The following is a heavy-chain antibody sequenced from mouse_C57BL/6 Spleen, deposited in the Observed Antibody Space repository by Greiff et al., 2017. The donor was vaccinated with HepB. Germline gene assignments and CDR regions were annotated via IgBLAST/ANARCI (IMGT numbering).Heavy chain of an antibody. CDR1: GFSLTSYA. J-gene: IGHJ4*01. CDR3: ARNELWSYYYAMDY. V-gene: IGHV2-9-1*01. D-gene: IGHD1-1*02. CDR2: IWTGGGT. Sequence: QVQLKQSGPGLVAPSQSLSITCTVSGFSLTSYAISWVRQPPGKGLEWLGVIWTGGGTNYNSALKSRLSISKDNSKSQVFLKMNSLQTDDTARYYCARNELWSYYYAMDYWGQGTSVTVSS.